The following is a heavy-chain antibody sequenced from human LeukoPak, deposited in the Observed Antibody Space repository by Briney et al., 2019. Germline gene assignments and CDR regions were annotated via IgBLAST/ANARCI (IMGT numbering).Heavy chain of an antibody. D-gene: IGHD6-19*01. CDR3: AREYTLYRSGWFLDY. CDR1: GGTISSSSYY. Sequence: SETLSLTCTVSGGTISSSSYYWGWIRQPPGKGLEWVANIDYSGRTYYNPSLKSRATISVDTSKNQFSLILSSVTAADTAVYYCAREYTLYRSGWFLDYWGQGTVVTFSS. CDR2: IDYSGRT. J-gene: IGHJ4*02. V-gene: IGHV4-39*07.